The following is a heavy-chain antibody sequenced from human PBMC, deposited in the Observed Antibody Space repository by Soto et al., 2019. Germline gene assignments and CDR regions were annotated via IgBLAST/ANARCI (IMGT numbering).Heavy chain of an antibody. D-gene: IGHD3-22*01. Sequence: GGSLRLSCEVSGFTFSAYGMHWVRQAPGKGLEWVAAISHDGTNKDYGDSVKGRFTISRDNSKKTLYLQMNSLRPEDTALYYCAKDEYYYSRSGYYIFDSWGQGTLVTVSS. J-gene: IGHJ4*02. V-gene: IGHV3-30*18. CDR2: ISHDGTNK. CDR1: GFTFSAYG. CDR3: AKDEYYYSRSGYYIFDS.